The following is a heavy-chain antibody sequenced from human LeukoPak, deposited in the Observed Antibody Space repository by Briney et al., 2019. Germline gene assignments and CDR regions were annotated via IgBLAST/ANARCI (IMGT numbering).Heavy chain of an antibody. CDR2: IIPIFGTA. Sequence: SVKVSCKASGGTFSSYAVSWVGQAPGQGLEWMGGIIPIFGTANYAQKFQGRVTITADKSTSTAYMELGSLRSEDTAVYYCAILRDSSSWYITWFDPWGQGTLVTVSS. V-gene: IGHV1-69*06. CDR1: GGTFSSYA. D-gene: IGHD6-13*01. CDR3: AILRDSSSWYITWFDP. J-gene: IGHJ5*02.